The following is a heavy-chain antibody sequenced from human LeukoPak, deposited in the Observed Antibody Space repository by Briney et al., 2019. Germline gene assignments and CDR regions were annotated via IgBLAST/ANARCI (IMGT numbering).Heavy chain of an antibody. J-gene: IGHJ4*02. V-gene: IGHV4-59*01. CDR2: IYYSGST. CDR1: GGSISSYY. D-gene: IGHD2-21*02. CDR3: ARDRGGDNFFDY. Sequence: PSETLSLTCTVSGGSISSYYWSWIRQPPGKGLEWIGYIYYSGSTNYNPSLKSRVTISVDTSKNQFSLKLSSVTAADTAVYYCARDRGGDNFFDYWGQGTLVTVSS.